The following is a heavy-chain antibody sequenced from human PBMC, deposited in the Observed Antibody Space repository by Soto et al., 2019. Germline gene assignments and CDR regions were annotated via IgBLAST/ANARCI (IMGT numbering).Heavy chain of an antibody. V-gene: IGHV1-24*01. D-gene: IGHD3-22*01. CDR2: FDPEDGET. CDR3: ATQGRDYYDSSGYYAPYY. J-gene: IGHJ4*02. CDR1: GYTLTELS. Sequence: ASVKVSCKVSGYTLTELSMHWVRQAPGKGLEWMGGFDPEDGETIYAQKFQGRVTMTEDTSTDTAYMELSSLRSEDTAVYYCATQGRDYYDSSGYYAPYYWGQGTLVTVSS.